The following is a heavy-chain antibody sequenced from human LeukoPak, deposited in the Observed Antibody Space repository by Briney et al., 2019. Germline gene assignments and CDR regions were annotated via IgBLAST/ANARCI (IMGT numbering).Heavy chain of an antibody. Sequence: QPGGSLRLSCAASGFTFSSNAMSWVRQAPGKGLEWVSAISGSGGNTYYADSVKGRFTISRDNSKNTLYLQMNSLRAEDTAVYYCAKPRSGTTVTYYFDYWGQGTLVTVSS. CDR3: AKPRSGTTVTYYFDY. CDR2: ISGSGGNT. CDR1: GFTFSSNA. J-gene: IGHJ4*02. V-gene: IGHV3-23*01. D-gene: IGHD4-11*01.